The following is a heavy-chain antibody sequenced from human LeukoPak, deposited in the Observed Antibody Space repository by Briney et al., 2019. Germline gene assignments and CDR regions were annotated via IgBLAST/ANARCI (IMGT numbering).Heavy chain of an antibody. J-gene: IGHJ4*02. V-gene: IGHV4-59*12. CDR1: GGSISSYY. CDR3: ARGDYGSGTKNRGLYFDY. Sequence: PSETLSLTCTVSGGSISSYYWSWIRQPPGKGLEWIGYIYYSGSTNYNPSLKSRVTISVDTSKNQFSLQLNSVTPEDTAVYYCARGDYGSGTKNRGLYFDYWGQGTLVTVSS. D-gene: IGHD3-10*01. CDR2: IYYSGST.